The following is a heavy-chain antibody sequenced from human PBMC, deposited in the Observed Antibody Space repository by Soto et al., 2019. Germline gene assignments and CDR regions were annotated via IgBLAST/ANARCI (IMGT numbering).Heavy chain of an antibody. V-gene: IGHV3-23*01. CDR1: GFTFSSYA. CDR2: ISGSGGST. CDR3: AKAGLDCSSTSCSYGMDV. D-gene: IGHD2-2*01. Sequence: GGSLRLSCAASGFTFSSYAMSWVRQAPGKGLEWVSAISGSGGSTYYADSVKGRFTISRDNSKNTLYLQMNSLRAEDTAVYYCAKAGLDCSSTSCSYGMDVWGQGTTVTVS. J-gene: IGHJ6*02.